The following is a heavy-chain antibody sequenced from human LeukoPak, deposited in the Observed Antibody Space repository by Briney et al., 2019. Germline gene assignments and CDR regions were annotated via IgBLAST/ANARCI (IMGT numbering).Heavy chain of an antibody. CDR2: ISDSGGST. Sequence: GGSLRLSCAASGFTFSNYAMRWVRQAPGKGLEWVSGISDSGGSTFYADSVKGRFTISRDNSKNILYLQMNSLRADDTAVYYCAKVSESNYDILTGYYTPYYFDYWGQGTLVTVSS. V-gene: IGHV3-23*01. D-gene: IGHD3-9*01. CDR1: GFTFSNYA. CDR3: AKVSESNYDILTGYYTPYYFDY. J-gene: IGHJ4*02.